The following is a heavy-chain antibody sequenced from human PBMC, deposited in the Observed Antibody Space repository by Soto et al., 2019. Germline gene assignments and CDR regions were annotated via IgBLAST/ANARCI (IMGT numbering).Heavy chain of an antibody. V-gene: IGHV1-69*10. CDR3: ARVYYDSSGYYFDY. CDR1: GGTFSSYA. Sequence: ASVKVSCKASGGTFSSYAISWVRQAPGQGLEWMVGIIPIFGIANYAQKFQGRVTITADKSMSTAYMELSSLRSEDTAVYYCARVYYDSSGYYFDYWGQGTLVTVSS. D-gene: IGHD3-22*01. J-gene: IGHJ4*02. CDR2: IIPIFGIA.